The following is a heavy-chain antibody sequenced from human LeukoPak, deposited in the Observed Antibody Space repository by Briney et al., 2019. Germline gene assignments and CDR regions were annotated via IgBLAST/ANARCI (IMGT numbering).Heavy chain of an antibody. Sequence: GGSLRLSCAASGFTFDDYAMPWVRQAPGKGLEWVSGISWNSGSIGYADSVKGRFTISRDNAKNSLYLQMNSLRAEDTALYYCAKDMSSQYSSSWYFDYWGQGTLVTVSS. V-gene: IGHV3-9*01. J-gene: IGHJ4*02. CDR3: AKDMSSQYSSSWYFDY. CDR2: ISWNSGSI. D-gene: IGHD6-13*01. CDR1: GFTFDDYA.